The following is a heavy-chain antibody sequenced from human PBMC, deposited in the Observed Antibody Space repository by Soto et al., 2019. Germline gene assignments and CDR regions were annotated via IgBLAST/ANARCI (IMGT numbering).Heavy chain of an antibody. D-gene: IGHD4-4*01. CDR3: AKENDYSIIASNWFDA. CDR2: ISGQGGTT. J-gene: IGHJ5*02. V-gene: IGHV3-23*01. Sequence: EVILLESGGHLVAPGESLRLSCVASGFSFSSSALTWVRQAPGKGLEWVADISGQGGTTYYADSVKGRFIISRDNSKNTLSLQMTSLRVEDTAVYYCAKENDYSIIASNWFDAWGPGTLVSVSS. CDR1: GFSFSSSA.